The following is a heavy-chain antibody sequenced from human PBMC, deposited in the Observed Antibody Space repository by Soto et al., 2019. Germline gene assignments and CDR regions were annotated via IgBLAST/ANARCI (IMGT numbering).Heavy chain of an antibody. D-gene: IGHD3-3*01. CDR3: AKSPEWPNRYFDY. CDR2: ITANSGST. V-gene: IGHV3-23*01. Sequence: GGSLRLSCAASGFTFSIYAMVWVRQAPGKGLEWVSTITANSGSTAYGDSVKGRFTISRDNSKSTLYLQMNSLRVEDTAAYYCAKSPEWPNRYFDYWGKGT. J-gene: IGHJ4*02. CDR1: GFTFSIYA.